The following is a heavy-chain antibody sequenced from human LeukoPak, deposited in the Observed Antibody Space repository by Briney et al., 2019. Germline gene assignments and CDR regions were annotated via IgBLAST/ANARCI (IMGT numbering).Heavy chain of an antibody. Sequence: PGGSLRLSCAASGFTFSTYEMNWVRQAPGKGLEWVSYITSSGGTIYHADSVKGRFTISRDNAKNSLYLQMNSLRAEDTAVYYCARTTPIKPFDYWGQGTLVTVSS. CDR1: GFTFSTYE. CDR3: ARTTPIKPFDY. J-gene: IGHJ4*02. D-gene: IGHD5-24*01. CDR2: ITSSGGTI. V-gene: IGHV3-48*03.